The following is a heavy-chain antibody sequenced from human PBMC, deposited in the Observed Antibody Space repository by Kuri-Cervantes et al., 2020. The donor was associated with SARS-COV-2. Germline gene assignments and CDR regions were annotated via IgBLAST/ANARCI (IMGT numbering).Heavy chain of an antibody. V-gene: IGHV1-8*02. CDR1: GYTFTSYG. CDR2: MNPNSGNT. Sequence: SVKVSCKASGYTFTSYGISWVRQAPGQGLEWMGWMNPNSGNTGYAQKFQGRVTMTRNTSISTAYMELSSLRSEDTAVYYCARGRQADYGDYGYWGQGTLVTVSS. D-gene: IGHD4-17*01. J-gene: IGHJ4*02. CDR3: ARGRQADYGDYGY.